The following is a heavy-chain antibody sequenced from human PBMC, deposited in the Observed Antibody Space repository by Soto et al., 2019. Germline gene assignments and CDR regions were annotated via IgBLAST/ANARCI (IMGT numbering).Heavy chain of an antibody. Sequence: QVQLVESGGGVVQPGRSLRLSCAASGFTFSSYGMHWVRQAPGKGLESVAVIWYDGSDKFYADSVKGRFTISRDNSKNTLYLQMNSLRAEDTAVYYCARGGCSSASCSDFDYWGQGTLVTVSS. D-gene: IGHD2-2*01. CDR1: GFTFSSYG. CDR3: ARGGCSSASCSDFDY. V-gene: IGHV3-33*01. J-gene: IGHJ4*02. CDR2: IWYDGSDK.